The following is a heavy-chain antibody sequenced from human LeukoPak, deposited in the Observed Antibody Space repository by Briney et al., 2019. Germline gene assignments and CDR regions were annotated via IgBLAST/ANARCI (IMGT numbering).Heavy chain of an antibody. J-gene: IGHJ6*02. CDR2: ISRISSYI. V-gene: IGHV3-21*01. D-gene: IGHD3-22*01. Sequence: GGSLRLSCAASGFTFSSYSMNWVRQSPGKGLEWVSSISRISSYIYYADSVKGRFTISRVNAKNSLYMQMNSLRAEDTAVYYCARDPRYSSGWIDYYDSSGYYDYYYYYGMDVWGQGTTVTVSS. CDR1: GFTFSSYS. CDR3: ARDPRYSSGWIDYYDSSGYYDYYYYYGMDV.